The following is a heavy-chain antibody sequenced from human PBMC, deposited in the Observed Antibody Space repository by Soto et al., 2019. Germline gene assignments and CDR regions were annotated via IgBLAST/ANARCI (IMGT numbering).Heavy chain of an antibody. CDR2: IFYSGST. CDR3: ARQPTTADIDLWFXP. D-gene: IGHD2-2*01. CDR1: GGSISSSRSY. Sequence: SETLSLTCNVSGGSISSSRSYWAWIRQPPGKGLEWIANIFYSGSTYYNPSLASRVTVSVDTSKNQFSLKLSSVTAADTAVYYCARQPTTADIDLWFXPWGQGTLVXVSS. V-gene: IGHV4-39*01. J-gene: IGHJ5*02.